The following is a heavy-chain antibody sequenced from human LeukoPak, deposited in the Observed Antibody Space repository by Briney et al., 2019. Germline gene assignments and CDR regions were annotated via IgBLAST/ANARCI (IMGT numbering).Heavy chain of an antibody. CDR2: IRSKAHGGTI. V-gene: IGHV3-49*03. CDR3: TRNPYYDFCCFDY. D-gene: IGHD3-3*01. Sequence: PGRSLRLSCPASGFTFGDYGMSWFRQAPGKGPEWVSFIRSKAHGGTIEYAASVKGKFTISRDDSKSIAYLQMNSLKTEDTAVYYCTRNPYYDFCCFDYWGQGTLVTVSS. CDR1: GFTFGDYG. J-gene: IGHJ4*02.